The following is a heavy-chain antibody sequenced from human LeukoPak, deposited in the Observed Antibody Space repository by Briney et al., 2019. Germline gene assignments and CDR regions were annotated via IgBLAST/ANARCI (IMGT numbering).Heavy chain of an antibody. V-gene: IGHV4-39*01. CDR1: GGSIRSDSYY. J-gene: IGHJ4*02. CDR3: VGGGLHIFDY. Sequence: SETLSLTCLVSGGSIRSDSYYWGWIRQPPGKGLEWFGRIFHSGSTYYNPSLKCRVTMSIDTSKNQFSLKLGSVTAADTAVYYCVGGGLHIFDYWGQGTLVTVSS. D-gene: IGHD3-16*01. CDR2: IFHSGST.